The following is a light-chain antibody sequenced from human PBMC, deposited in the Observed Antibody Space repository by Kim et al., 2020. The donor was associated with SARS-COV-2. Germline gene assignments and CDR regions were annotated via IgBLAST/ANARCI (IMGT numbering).Light chain of an antibody. CDR1: QSVSSSN. Sequence: YPGERATLSCRASQSVSSSNLAWYQQKPGQAPRLLMYGASSRATGIPDRFSGSGSGTDFILTISRLEPEDFAVYYCQQYGIAPPYTFGQGTKLEI. J-gene: IGKJ2*01. CDR3: QQYGIAPPYT. CDR2: GAS. V-gene: IGKV3-20*01.